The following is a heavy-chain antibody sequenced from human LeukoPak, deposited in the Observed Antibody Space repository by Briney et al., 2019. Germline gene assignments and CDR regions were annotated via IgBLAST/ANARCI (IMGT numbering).Heavy chain of an antibody. Sequence: ASVKVSCKASGYTFTSYGISWVRQAPGQGLEWMGWISAYNGNTNYARKLQGRVTMTTDTSTSTAYMELRSLRSDDTAVYYCARSDIVVVPAAIGLDYWGQGTLVTVSS. V-gene: IGHV1-18*01. D-gene: IGHD2-2*01. CDR2: ISAYNGNT. J-gene: IGHJ4*02. CDR1: GYTFTSYG. CDR3: ARSDIVVVPAAIGLDY.